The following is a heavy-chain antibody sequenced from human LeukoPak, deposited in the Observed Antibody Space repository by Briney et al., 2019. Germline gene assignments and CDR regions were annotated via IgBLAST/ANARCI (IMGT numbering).Heavy chain of an antibody. J-gene: IGHJ5*02. CDR3: ARVDISSYNWFDP. D-gene: IGHD2-2*03. V-gene: IGHV4-30-4*01. Sequence: KTSETLSLTCTVSGGSISSGDYYWSWIRQPPGKGLVWIGYIYYSGSTYYNPSLKSRITISVDTSKNQFSLKLSSVTAADTAVYYCARVDISSYNWFDPWGQGTLVTVSS. CDR2: IYYSGST. CDR1: GGSISSGDYY.